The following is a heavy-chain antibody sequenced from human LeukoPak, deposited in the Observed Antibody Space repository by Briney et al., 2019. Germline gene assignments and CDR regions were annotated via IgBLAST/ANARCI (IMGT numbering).Heavy chain of an antibody. D-gene: IGHD6-19*01. Sequence: SETLSLTCTVSGGSISSSSYYWAWLRQPPGKGLEWIGTIYYNGNTYYNPSLKSRVIISVDTSRNDFSLILNSVTAADTAVYYCARARLYSSDVPGWFDPWGRGILVTVSS. CDR2: IYYNGNT. V-gene: IGHV4-39*07. J-gene: IGHJ5*02. CDR3: ARARLYSSDVPGWFDP. CDR1: GGSISSSSYY.